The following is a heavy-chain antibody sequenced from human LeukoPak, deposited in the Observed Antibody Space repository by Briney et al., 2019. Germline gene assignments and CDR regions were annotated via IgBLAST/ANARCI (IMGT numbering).Heavy chain of an antibody. D-gene: IGHD2-2*01. CDR2: IIPIFGTA. V-gene: IGHV1-69*13. CDR3: ARDGGVVVVPAAASDYYGMDV. CDR1: GGTFSSYA. Sequence: SVKVSCKASGGTFSSYAISWVRQAPGQGLEWMGGIIPIFGTANYAQKFQGRVTITADESTSTAYMELSSLRSEDTAVYYCARDGGVVVVPAAASDYYGMDVWGQGTTVTVSS. J-gene: IGHJ6*02.